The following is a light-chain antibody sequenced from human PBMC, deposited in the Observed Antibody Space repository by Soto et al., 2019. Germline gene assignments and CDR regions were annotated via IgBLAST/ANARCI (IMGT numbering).Light chain of an antibody. CDR2: KAS. Sequence: DIHMTQSPSTLSASVGDKVTITCRASLSISTWLAWYQQMPGTAPKVLIYKASTLESGVPSRFSGSGSGTEFTLTISSLQPDDFAPYYCPQYHTYPVTFGGGTKV. J-gene: IGKJ4*01. V-gene: IGKV1-5*03. CDR3: PQYHTYPVT. CDR1: LSISTW.